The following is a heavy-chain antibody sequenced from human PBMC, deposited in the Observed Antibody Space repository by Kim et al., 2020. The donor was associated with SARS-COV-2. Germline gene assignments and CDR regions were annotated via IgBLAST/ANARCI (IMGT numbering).Heavy chain of an antibody. V-gene: IGHV3-20*04. CDR2: IDWNGGRS. CDR3: ARESTRFYGLDV. Sequence: GGSLRLSCAASAFTFDDFAMAWVRQAPGKGLEWVSYIDWNGGRSDFADTVKGRFTISRDNAKNFVYLQMNSLRAEDTAFYYCARESTRFYGLDVWGQGT. J-gene: IGHJ6*02. CDR1: AFTFDDFA.